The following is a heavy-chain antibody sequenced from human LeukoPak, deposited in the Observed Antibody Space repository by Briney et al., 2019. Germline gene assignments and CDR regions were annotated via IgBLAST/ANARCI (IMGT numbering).Heavy chain of an antibody. CDR3: AKDVRGYCSSTSCPKDS. D-gene: IGHD2-2*01. CDR2: ISGAGIST. CDR1: GFTFNTCA. V-gene: IGHV3-23*01. Sequence: GGSLRLSCAGSGFTFNTCAMNWVRQAPGKGLEWVSAISGAGISTYYADSVKGRFTISRDNSKNTLFLQMNSLGAEDTAVYYCAKDVRGYCSSTSCPKDSWGQGALVTVSP. J-gene: IGHJ4*02.